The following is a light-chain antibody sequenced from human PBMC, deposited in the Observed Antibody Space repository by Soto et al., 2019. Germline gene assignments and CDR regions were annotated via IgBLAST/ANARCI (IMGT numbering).Light chain of an antibody. CDR1: QGISSY. Sequence: DIQLTQSPSFLSASVGDRVTITCRASQGISSYLAWYQQKPGKAPKLLIHAASTLQSGVPSRFSGSGSGTEFTLTINSLQPEDFATYYCQQLNAYPRTFGQGTKVEIK. CDR2: AAS. V-gene: IGKV1-9*01. CDR3: QQLNAYPRT. J-gene: IGKJ1*01.